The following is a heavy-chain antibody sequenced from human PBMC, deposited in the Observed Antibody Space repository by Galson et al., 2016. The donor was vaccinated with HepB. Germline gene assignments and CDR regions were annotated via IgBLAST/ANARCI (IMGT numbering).Heavy chain of an antibody. CDR1: GFSLSTSGMA. Sequence: PALVKPTQTLTLTCDVSGFSLSTSGMAVAWIRQPPGKALEWFALICWDDDKRYRPSLKSRITLTRDTYKNQVVLNMTNMDPADTATYYCAHYRSGWFSTGPDAFDTWGQGTMVTVSS. CDR2: ICWDDDK. D-gene: IGHD6-19*01. J-gene: IGHJ3*02. CDR3: AHYRSGWFSTGPDAFDT. V-gene: IGHV2-5*02.